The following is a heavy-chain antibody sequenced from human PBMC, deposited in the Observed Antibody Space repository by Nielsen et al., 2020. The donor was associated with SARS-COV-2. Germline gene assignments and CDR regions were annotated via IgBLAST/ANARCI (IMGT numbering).Heavy chain of an antibody. CDR3: ARHIRYCSSTSCYQGWFDP. CDR2: IYYSGST. J-gene: IGHJ5*02. Sequence: GSLRLTCTVSGGSISSYYWSWIRQPPGKGLEWIGYIYYSGSTNYNPSLKSRVTISVDTSKNQFSLKLSSVTAADTAVYYCARHIRYCSSTSCYQGWFDPWGQGTLVTVSS. CDR1: GGSISSYY. D-gene: IGHD2-2*01. V-gene: IGHV4-59*08.